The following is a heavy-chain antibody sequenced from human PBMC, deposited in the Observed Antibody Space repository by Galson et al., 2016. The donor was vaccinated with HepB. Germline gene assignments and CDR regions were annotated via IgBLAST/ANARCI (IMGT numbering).Heavy chain of an antibody. Sequence: SLRLSCAVSGLIISTNYMSWVRQAPGSELEWVSIIYGGGSTFYADSVKGRFTISRDNSKNTVYLQMNSLAAEDTAVYYCAGEGASGYALDYWGQGTLVTVSS. CDR1: GLIISTNY. D-gene: IGHD6-25*01. V-gene: IGHV3-53*01. J-gene: IGHJ4*02. CDR3: AGEGASGYALDY. CDR2: IYGGGST.